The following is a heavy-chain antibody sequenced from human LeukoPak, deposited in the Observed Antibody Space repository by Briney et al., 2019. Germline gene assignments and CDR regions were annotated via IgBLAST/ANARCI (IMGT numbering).Heavy chain of an antibody. D-gene: IGHD2-2*01. CDR3: ARIDTVVLPSTMFDY. CDR2: INYSGNT. V-gene: IGHV4-34*01. J-gene: IGHJ4*02. CDR1: GGSFSGYY. Sequence: SETLSLTCAVYGGSFSGYYWGWIRQPPGKGLEWIGSINYSGNTYYNPSLKSRVTISVDTSRNQFSLKLSSVTAADMALYYCARIDTVVLPSTMFDYWGQGTLVTVSS.